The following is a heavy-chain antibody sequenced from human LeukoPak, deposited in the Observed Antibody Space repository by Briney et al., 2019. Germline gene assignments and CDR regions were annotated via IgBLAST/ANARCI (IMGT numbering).Heavy chain of an antibody. CDR2: ISHSGST. CDR1: DYPISIGNY. V-gene: IGHV4-38-2*02. J-gene: IGHJ4*02. Sequence: SETLSLTCTVSDYPISIGNYWGWIRQPPGKGLEWIASISHSGSTYSNPSLKSRVTISVDTSKNQFSLKLSSVTAADTAVYYCARGYYDGSGYYWNYFDYWGQGTLVTVSS. D-gene: IGHD3-22*01. CDR3: ARGYYDGSGYYWNYFDY.